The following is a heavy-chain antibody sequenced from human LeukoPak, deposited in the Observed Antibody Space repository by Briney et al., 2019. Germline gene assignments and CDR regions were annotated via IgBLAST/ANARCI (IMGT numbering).Heavy chain of an antibody. V-gene: IGHV4-59*01. CDR3: ASGSSGGNPYYFDY. Sequence: SETLSLTCTVSRGSISRYYWSCIRQPPGKGLEWIGYIYYSGSTNYTPSLKSRVTISVDTSKSQFSLKLSSVAAADTAVYYCASGSSGGNPYYFDYWGQGTLVTVSS. D-gene: IGHD6-19*01. J-gene: IGHJ4*02. CDR2: IYYSGST. CDR1: RGSISRYY.